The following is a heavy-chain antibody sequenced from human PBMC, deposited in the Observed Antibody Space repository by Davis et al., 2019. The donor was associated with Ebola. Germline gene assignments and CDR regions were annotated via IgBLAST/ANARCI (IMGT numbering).Heavy chain of an antibody. J-gene: IGHJ5*01. V-gene: IGHV3-53*04. CDR2: IYSGGST. D-gene: IGHD5-24*01. CDR3: ARANPRWLQFDC. Sequence: GESLKISCAASGFTFSSYAMSWVRQAPGKGLEWVSVIYSGGSTYYADSVKGRFTISRHNSKNTLYLQMNSLRAEDTAVYYCARANPRWLQFDCRGQGTLVTVSS. CDR1: GFTFSSYA.